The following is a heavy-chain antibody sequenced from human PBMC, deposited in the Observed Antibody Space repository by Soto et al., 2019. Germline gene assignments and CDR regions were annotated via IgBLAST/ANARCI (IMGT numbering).Heavy chain of an antibody. CDR2: IYYSGST. CDR1: GGSISSGDYY. Sequence: PSETLSLTCTVSGGSISSGDYYWSWIRQPPGKGLEWIGYIYYSGSTFYNPSLKSRVTISVDTSKSQFSLNLSSVTAADTAVYYCARSPLIYGGGAFQHWGQGTLVTVSS. D-gene: IGHD4-17*01. V-gene: IGHV4-30-4*01. CDR3: ARSPLIYGGGAFQH. J-gene: IGHJ1*01.